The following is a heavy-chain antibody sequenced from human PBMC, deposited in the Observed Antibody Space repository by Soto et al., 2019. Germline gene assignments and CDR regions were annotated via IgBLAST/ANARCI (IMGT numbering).Heavy chain of an antibody. D-gene: IGHD4-17*01. J-gene: IGHJ4*02. CDR1: GYTFTSYY. CDR3: AREVDYGGNSSPFDY. CDR2: INPSGGST. Sequence: QVQLVQSGAEVKKPGASVKVSCKASGYTFTSYYMHWVRQAPGQGLEWMGIINPSGGSTSYAQKFQRRGTMTRDTTTSTVYMELSSLRSEDTAVYYCAREVDYGGNSSPFDYWGQGTLGTVSS. V-gene: IGHV1-46*01.